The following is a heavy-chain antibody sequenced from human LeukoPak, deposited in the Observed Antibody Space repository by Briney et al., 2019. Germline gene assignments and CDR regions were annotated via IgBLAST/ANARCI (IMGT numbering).Heavy chain of an antibody. D-gene: IGHD2-15*01. Sequence: GGSLRLSCAASVFTFSSYAMSWVRQAPGKGLEWVSAISGSGGSTYYADSVKGRFTISRDNSKNTVYLQMNRLRAEDTAVYYCEKDSWDLGYCSGGSCYPVDYWGQGTLVTVSS. CDR1: VFTFSSYA. V-gene: IGHV3-23*01. J-gene: IGHJ4*02. CDR2: ISGSGGST. CDR3: EKDSWDLGYCSGGSCYPVDY.